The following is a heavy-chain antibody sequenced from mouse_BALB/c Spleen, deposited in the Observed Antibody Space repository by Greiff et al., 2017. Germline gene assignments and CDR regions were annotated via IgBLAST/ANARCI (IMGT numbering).Heavy chain of an antibody. CDR2: ISSGGNYT. D-gene: IGHD4-1*01. CDR1: GFTFSSYG. V-gene: IGHV5-6*01. CDR3: ARLTGTNAMDY. Sequence: EVMLVQSGGDLVKPGGSLKISCEASGFTFSSYGMPWVRQTPDKRLEWVATISSGGNYTDYPDNVKGRFTISRDNAKNTLYLQMSSLKSEDTAMYYCARLTGTNAMDYWGQGTSVTVSS. J-gene: IGHJ4*01.